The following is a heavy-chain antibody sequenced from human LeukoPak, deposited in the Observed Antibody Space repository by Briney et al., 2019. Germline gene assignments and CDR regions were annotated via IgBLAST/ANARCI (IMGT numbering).Heavy chain of an antibody. V-gene: IGHV3-30-3*01. Sequence: GGSLRLSCAASGFTFSSYAMHWVRQAPGKGLEWVAVISYDGSNKYYADSVKGRFTISRDNSKNTLYLQMNSLRAEDTAVYYCARAHDSWSPDYWGQGTLVTVSS. J-gene: IGHJ4*02. CDR1: GFTFSSYA. CDR3: ARAHDSWSPDY. D-gene: IGHD3-3*01. CDR2: ISYDGSNK.